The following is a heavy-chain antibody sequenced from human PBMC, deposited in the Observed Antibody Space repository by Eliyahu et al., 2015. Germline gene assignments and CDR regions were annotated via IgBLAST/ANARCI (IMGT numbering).Heavy chain of an antibody. V-gene: IGHV4-30-2*01. D-gene: IGHD6-13*01. CDR3: ARGAAAKGPTDY. Sequence: LQLQESGXGLVKPSXTLSLTCAXSGXSIXSXGYSWSWIRQPPGKGLEWIGYIHHCGSTYYNPSLKSRVTISVDRSKNQFSLKLSSVTAADTAVYYCARGAAAKGPTDYWGQGTLVTVSS. CDR2: IHHCGST. J-gene: IGHJ4*02. CDR1: GXSIXSXGYS.